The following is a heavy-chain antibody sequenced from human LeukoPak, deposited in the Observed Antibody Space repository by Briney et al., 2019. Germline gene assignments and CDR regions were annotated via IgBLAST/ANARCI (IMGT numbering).Heavy chain of an antibody. CDR2: IRYDGSNK. V-gene: IGHV3-30*02. J-gene: IGHJ4*02. D-gene: IGHD6-19*01. CDR1: GFTFSSYG. Sequence: PGGSLRLSCAASGFTFSSYGMHWVRQAPGKGLEWVAFIRYDGSNKYYADSVKGRFTISRDNSKNTLYLQMNSLRAEDTAVYYCAKDRIAVAGFDYWGQGTLVTVSS. CDR3: AKDRIAVAGFDY.